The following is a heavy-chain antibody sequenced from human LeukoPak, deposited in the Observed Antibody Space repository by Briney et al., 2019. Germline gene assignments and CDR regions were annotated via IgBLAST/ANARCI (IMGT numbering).Heavy chain of an antibody. CDR1: GFTFSSYG. Sequence: GGSLRLSCAASGFTFSSYGMHWVRQAPGKGLEWVAVISYDGSNKYYADSVKGRFTISRDNSKNTLYLQMNSLRAEDTAVYYCAKDAEDYDILTGYYTPGYWGQGTLVTVSS. CDR3: AKDAEDYDILTGYYTPGY. D-gene: IGHD3-9*01. V-gene: IGHV3-30*18. CDR2: ISYDGSNK. J-gene: IGHJ4*02.